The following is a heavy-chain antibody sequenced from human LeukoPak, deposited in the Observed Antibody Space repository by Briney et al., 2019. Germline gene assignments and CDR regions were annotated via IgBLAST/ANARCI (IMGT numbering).Heavy chain of an antibody. J-gene: IGHJ6*03. CDR1: GGSFSGYY. CDR2: IYYSGST. Sequence: PSETLSLTCAVYGGSFSGYYWSWIRQPPGKGLEWIGYIYYSGSTSYNPSLKSRVTISVDTSKNQFSLTLSPVTAADTAMYYCAREVADYGGYYYYHYMDVWGKGTTVTISS. V-gene: IGHV4-59*12. CDR3: AREVADYGGYYYYHYMDV. D-gene: IGHD4-23*01.